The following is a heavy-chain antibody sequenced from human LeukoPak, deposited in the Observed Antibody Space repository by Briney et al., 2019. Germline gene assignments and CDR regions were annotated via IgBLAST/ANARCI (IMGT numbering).Heavy chain of an antibody. Sequence: ASVKVSCKASGYTFTSYDINWVRQATGQGLEWMGWMNPNSGNTGYAQKFQGRVTMTRNTSISTAYMELSSLRSEDTAVYYCARGLFEDIVASPHYGMDVRGQGTTVTVSS. CDR2: MNPNSGNT. CDR3: ARGLFEDIVASPHYGMDV. V-gene: IGHV1-8*01. CDR1: GYTFTSYD. D-gene: IGHD5-12*01. J-gene: IGHJ6*02.